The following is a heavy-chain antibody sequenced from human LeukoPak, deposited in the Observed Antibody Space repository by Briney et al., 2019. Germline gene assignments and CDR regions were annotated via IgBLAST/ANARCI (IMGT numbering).Heavy chain of an antibody. CDR3: ARVKGSKQQLSNVIDY. D-gene: IGHD6-13*01. Sequence: ASVKVSCKASGYTFTGYYMHWVRQAPGQGLEWMGRINPNSGGTNYAQKFQGRVTMTRATSISTAYMELSRLRSDDTAVYYCARVKGSKQQLSNVIDYWGQGTLVTVSS. CDR2: INPNSGGT. CDR1: GYTFTGYY. V-gene: IGHV1-2*06. J-gene: IGHJ4*02.